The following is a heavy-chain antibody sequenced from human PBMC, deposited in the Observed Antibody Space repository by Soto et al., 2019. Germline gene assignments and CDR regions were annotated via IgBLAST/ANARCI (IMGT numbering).Heavy chain of an antibody. J-gene: IGHJ4*02. CDR1: GFPFANCG. Sequence: ASVKVSCKASGFPFANCGIKWVRQAPGQGLEWMGWISCHNGDTKIAQKFQGRVTLTTDRSTTTAYMELRSLRSDDTAVYYCARSHWILDDTDGIDDWGQGTPVTVSS. D-gene: IGHD3-9*01. CDR3: ARSHWILDDTDGIDD. CDR2: ISCHNGDT. V-gene: IGHV1-18*04.